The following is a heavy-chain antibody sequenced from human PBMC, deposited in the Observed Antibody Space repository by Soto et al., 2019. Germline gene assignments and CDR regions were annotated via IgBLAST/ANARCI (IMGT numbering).Heavy chain of an antibody. D-gene: IGHD6-13*01. J-gene: IGHJ4*02. CDR1: GFTFSSYW. V-gene: IGHV3-74*01. Sequence: GGSLRLSCTASGFTFSSYWMHWVRQAPGKGLVWVSRINSDGSSTSYAESVKGRFTISRDNAKNTLYLQMNSLRAEDTAVYYCAREYSSSRYFDYWGQGTLVTVSS. CDR2: INSDGSST. CDR3: AREYSSSRYFDY.